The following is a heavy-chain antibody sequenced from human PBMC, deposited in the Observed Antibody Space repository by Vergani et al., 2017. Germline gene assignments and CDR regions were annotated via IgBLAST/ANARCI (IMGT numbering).Heavy chain of an antibody. J-gene: IGHJ2*01. Sequence: QVQLVQSGAEVKKPGASVKVSCKASGYTFTSYGISWVRQAPGQGLEWMGWISAYNGNTNYAQKLQGRVTITADKSTSTAYMELSSLRSEDTAVYYCARGGCSSTSCLNWYFDLWGRGTLVTVSS. D-gene: IGHD2-2*01. CDR1: GYTFTSYG. V-gene: IGHV1-18*01. CDR2: ISAYNGNT. CDR3: ARGGCSSTSCLNWYFDL.